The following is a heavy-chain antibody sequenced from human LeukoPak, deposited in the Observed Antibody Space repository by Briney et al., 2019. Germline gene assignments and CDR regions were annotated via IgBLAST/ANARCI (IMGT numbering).Heavy chain of an antibody. Sequence: GASVKVSCKPSGYTFTASDISWVRQAPGQGLEWMGWVSSSTGDTNYAPKFQNRITLTTDTSATTAYMELGSLRSDDRAIYYCVRGSGSGSGDYWGQGTLVTVSS. CDR2: VSSSTGDT. D-gene: IGHD3-10*01. CDR3: VRGSGSGSGDY. J-gene: IGHJ4*02. V-gene: IGHV1-18*01. CDR1: GYTFTASD.